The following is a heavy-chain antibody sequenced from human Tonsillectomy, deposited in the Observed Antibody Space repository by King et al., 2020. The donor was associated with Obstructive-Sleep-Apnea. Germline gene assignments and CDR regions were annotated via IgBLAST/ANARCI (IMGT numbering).Heavy chain of an antibody. CDR2: MYSSGST. CDR3: ARVGETIYYYYGMDV. V-gene: IGHV4-4*07. CDR1: GASVNKFY. D-gene: IGHD1-7*01. Sequence: VQLQESGPGLVEPSETLSLTCTVSGASVNKFYWSWIRQPAGEGLEWIGRMYSSGSTDYNPSLKSRVTMSVDTSKNQFSLKLTSVTAADTAVYHCARVGETIYYYYGMDVWGQGTTVTVSS. J-gene: IGHJ6*02.